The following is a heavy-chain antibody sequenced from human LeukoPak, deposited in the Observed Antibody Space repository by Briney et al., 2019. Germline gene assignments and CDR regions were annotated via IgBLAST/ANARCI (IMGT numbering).Heavy chain of an antibody. CDR3: AKSFSSWYRSHVDS. V-gene: IGHV3-23*01. J-gene: IGHJ4*02. Sequence: GGSLRLSCAASGFTFDDYAMHWVRQAPGKGLEWVSAISGSGGSTYHADSVKGRFTISRDNSKNTLYLQMNSLRAEDTAVYYCAKSFSSWYRSHVDSWGQGTLVTVSS. CDR1: GFTFDDYA. CDR2: ISGSGGST. D-gene: IGHD6-13*01.